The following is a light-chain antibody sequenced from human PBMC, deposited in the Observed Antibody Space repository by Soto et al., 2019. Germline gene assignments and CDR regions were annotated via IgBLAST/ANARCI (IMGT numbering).Light chain of an antibody. CDR3: QQYNILALWT. V-gene: IGKV3-20*01. CDR1: QGVSNAA. CDR2: GAA. Sequence: IVWTQSPGTLSLSPGQRATLSCSASQGVSNAAVAWYQQNPGQAPRLLIYGAAHRATGLPDRFSGSGSETEFTLTISSLQSDDFAVHFFQQYNILALWTCGQGTKVDIK. J-gene: IGKJ1*01.